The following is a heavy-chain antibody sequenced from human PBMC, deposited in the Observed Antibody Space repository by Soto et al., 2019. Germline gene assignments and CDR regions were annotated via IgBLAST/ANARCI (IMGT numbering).Heavy chain of an antibody. CDR3: ARDLVPHYDYIWGSYRGGVDAFDI. CDR2: ISSSGSTI. Sequence: QVQLVESGGGLVKPEGSLRLSCAASGFTFSDYYMSWIRQAPGKGLEWVSYISSSGSTIYYADSVKGRFTISRDNAKNSLYLQMNSLRAEDTAVYYCARDLVPHYDYIWGSYRGGVDAFDIWGQGTMVTVSS. D-gene: IGHD3-16*02. J-gene: IGHJ3*02. V-gene: IGHV3-11*01. CDR1: GFTFSDYY.